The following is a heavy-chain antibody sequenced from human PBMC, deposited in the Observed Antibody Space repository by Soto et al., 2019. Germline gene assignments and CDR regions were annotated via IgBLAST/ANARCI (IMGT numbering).Heavy chain of an antibody. V-gene: IGHV3-30*03. Sequence: QVQLVESGGGVVQPGKSLRLSCAASRFTFSNYGMHWVRQAPGKGLEWVALISDDGTKKYYADSVKGRFTISRDNSKNTLYLQMNSLRAEDTAVYFCARELYYYNSSGYYLLENWGQGTLVTVSS. CDR1: RFTFSNYG. CDR3: ARELYYYNSSGYYLLEN. J-gene: IGHJ4*02. D-gene: IGHD3-22*01. CDR2: ISDDGTKK.